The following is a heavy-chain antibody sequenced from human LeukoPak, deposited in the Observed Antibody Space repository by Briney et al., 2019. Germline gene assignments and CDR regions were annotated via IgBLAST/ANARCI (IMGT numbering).Heavy chain of an antibody. Sequence: PGGSLRLSCAASGFTFSSYWMSSVRQAPGKGLEWGANIKQDGSEKYYVDSVKGRFTISRENAKNSLYLQMNSLRAEDTAVYYCAAAGWAMDAFDIWGQGTMVTVSS. CDR3: AAAGWAMDAFDI. J-gene: IGHJ3*02. D-gene: IGHD6-13*01. CDR2: IKQDGSEK. CDR1: GFTFSSYW. V-gene: IGHV3-7*01.